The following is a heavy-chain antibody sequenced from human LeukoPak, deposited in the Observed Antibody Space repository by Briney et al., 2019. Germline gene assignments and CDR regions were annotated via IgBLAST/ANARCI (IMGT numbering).Heavy chain of an antibody. Sequence: PSETLSLTCTVSGYSISSGYYWGWIRQPPGKGLEWIGSIYHSGSTYYNPSLKSRVTISVDTSKNQFSLKLSSVTAADTAVYYCARAYDSSGLFLNPDAFDIWGQGTMVTVSS. J-gene: IGHJ3*02. D-gene: IGHD3-22*01. CDR2: IYHSGST. CDR3: ARAYDSSGLFLNPDAFDI. CDR1: GYSISSGYY. V-gene: IGHV4-38-2*02.